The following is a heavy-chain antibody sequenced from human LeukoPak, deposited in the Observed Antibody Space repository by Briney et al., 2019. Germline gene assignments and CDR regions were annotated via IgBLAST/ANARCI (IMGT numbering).Heavy chain of an antibody. V-gene: IGHV3-66*02. CDR3: ARCPAAIQSFDY. CDR2: IYSGGST. CDR1: GFTVSSNY. J-gene: IGHJ4*02. D-gene: IGHD2-2*01. Sequence: GASLRLSCAASGFTVSSNYMSWVRKARGKGLEWVSVIYSGGSTYYADSVKGRFTISRDSSQNTLYLHMNSLRAEDTAVYYCARCPAAIQSFDYWGQGTLVIVSS.